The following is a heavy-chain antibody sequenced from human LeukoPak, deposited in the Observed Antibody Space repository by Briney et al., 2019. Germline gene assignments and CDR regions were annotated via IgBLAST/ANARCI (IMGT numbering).Heavy chain of an antibody. J-gene: IGHJ4*02. D-gene: IGHD2-21*02. V-gene: IGHV3-7*03. CDR1: GXTFSTXW. Sequence: GSLRLXXXXSGXTFSTXWMKWVRQAPGKGLEWVANIKQDGSQKYYVDSVKGRFIISRDNAKNSLYLQMNSVRAEDTAVYYCAREGTFGDYRASGDHWGQGALVTVSS. CDR2: IKQDGSQK. CDR3: AREGTFGDYRASGDH.